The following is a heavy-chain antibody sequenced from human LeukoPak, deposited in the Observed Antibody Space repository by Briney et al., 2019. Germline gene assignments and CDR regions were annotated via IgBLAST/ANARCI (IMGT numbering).Heavy chain of an antibody. CDR3: ARDGVLDYYDSSGYDPPDY. J-gene: IGHJ4*02. Sequence: GGSLRLSCAASGFTFSSYSMNWVRQAPGKGLEWVSSISSSSSYIYYADSVKGRFTISRDNAKNSLYLQMNSLRAEDTAAYYCARDGVLDYYDSSGYDPPDYWGQGTLVTVSS. V-gene: IGHV3-21*01. D-gene: IGHD3-22*01. CDR1: GFTFSSYS. CDR2: ISSSSSYI.